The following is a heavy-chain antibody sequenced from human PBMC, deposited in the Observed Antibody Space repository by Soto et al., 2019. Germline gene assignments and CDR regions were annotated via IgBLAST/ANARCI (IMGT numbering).Heavy chain of an antibody. CDR2: INAGNGNR. D-gene: IGHD3-16*01. CDR1: GYTFSSYA. V-gene: IGHV1-3*05. CDR3: ARDGGPMDV. Sequence: QVQLVQSGAEEKKPGASVKVSCKASGYTFSSYAMHWVRQAPGQRLEWMGWINAGNGNRKYSQKFQGRVIITRDTSASTGYMELSSPRSEDTAVYYCARDGGPMDVWGQGTTVTVSS. J-gene: IGHJ6*02.